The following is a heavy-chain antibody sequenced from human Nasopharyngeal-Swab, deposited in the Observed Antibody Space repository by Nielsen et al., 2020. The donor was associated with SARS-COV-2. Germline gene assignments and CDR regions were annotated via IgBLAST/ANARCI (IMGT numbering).Heavy chain of an antibody. J-gene: IGHJ4*02. CDR3: ATRRHGH. D-gene: IGHD3/OR15-3a*01. Sequence: WIRQPPGKGLEWIGEIYHSGSTNYNPSLKGRVTISVDKSKNQFSLKLSSVTAADTAVYYCATRRHGHWGQGTLVTVSS. V-gene: IGHV4-4*02. CDR2: IYHSGST.